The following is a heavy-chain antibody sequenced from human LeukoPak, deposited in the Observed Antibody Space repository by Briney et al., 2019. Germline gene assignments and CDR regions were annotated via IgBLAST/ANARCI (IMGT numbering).Heavy chain of an antibody. CDR3: AAAWGRDYYYGMDV. V-gene: IGHV1-58*01. CDR2: IVVGSGNT. D-gene: IGHD3-16*01. J-gene: IGHJ6*02. Sequence: GASVKVSCKASGFTFTSSAVQWVRQARGQRLEWIGWIVVGSGNTNYAQKFQERVTITRDMSTSTAYMELSSLRSEDTAVYYCAAAWGRDYYYGMDVSGQGTTVTVSS. CDR1: GFTFTSSA.